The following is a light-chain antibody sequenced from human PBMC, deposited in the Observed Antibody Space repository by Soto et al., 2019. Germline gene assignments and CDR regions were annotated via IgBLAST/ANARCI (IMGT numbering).Light chain of an antibody. J-gene: IGKJ1*01. V-gene: IGKV3-11*01. CDR1: QSVSSY. Sequence: EIVLTQPPATLSLSPGERATLSCRASQSVSSYLAWYQQKPGQAPRLLIYDASNRATGIPARFSGSGSGTDFTLTISSLEPEDFAVYYCQQRSNWPSWTFGQGTKVDIK. CDR3: QQRSNWPSWT. CDR2: DAS.